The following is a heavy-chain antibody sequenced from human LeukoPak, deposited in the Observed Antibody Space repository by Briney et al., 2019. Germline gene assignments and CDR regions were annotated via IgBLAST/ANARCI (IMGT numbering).Heavy chain of an antibody. CDR3: ARDPYFYDGSGYYYPAYYFDY. CDR1: GFTFSVYA. J-gene: IGHJ4*02. Sequence: GGSLRLSCAASGFTFSVYAMSWVRQAPGKGLEWVAVIWYDGSNKYYADSVKGRFTISRDNSKNTLFLQMNSLRAEDTAVYYCARDPYFYDGSGYYYPAYYFDYWGQGTLVTVSS. D-gene: IGHD3-22*01. CDR2: IWYDGSNK. V-gene: IGHV3-33*08.